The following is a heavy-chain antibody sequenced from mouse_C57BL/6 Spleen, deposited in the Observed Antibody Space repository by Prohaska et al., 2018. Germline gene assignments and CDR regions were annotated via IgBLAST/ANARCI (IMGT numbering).Heavy chain of an antibody. CDR3: ARYYTQRGDYAMDY. Sequence: GGGLVQPGGSLSLSCAASGFTFTDYYMSWVRQPPGKALEWLGFIRNKANGYTTEYSASVKGRFTISRDNSQSILYLQMNALRAEDSATYYCARYYTQRGDYAMDYWGQGTSVTVSS. V-gene: IGHV7-3*01. J-gene: IGHJ4*01. D-gene: IGHD2-12*01. CDR1: GFTFTDYY. CDR2: IRNKANGYTT.